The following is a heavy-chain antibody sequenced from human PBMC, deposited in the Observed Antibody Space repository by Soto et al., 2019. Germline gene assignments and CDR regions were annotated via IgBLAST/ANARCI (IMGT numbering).Heavy chain of an antibody. D-gene: IGHD6-19*01. CDR1: GFTFSSDW. CDR3: VRGTVSGSFLIY. V-gene: IGHV3-74*01. Sequence: GGSLRLSCAASGFTFSSDWMSWVRQVPGKGLVWVSRISGDGSLRNYADSVRGRFTISRDNAKNTLFLQLNSLSVDDTALYYCVRGTVSGSFLIYWGRGTLVTVSS. CDR2: ISGDGSLR. J-gene: IGHJ4*02.